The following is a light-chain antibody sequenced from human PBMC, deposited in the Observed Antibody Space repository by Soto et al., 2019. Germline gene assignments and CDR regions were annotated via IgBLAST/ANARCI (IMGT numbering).Light chain of an antibody. V-gene: IGLV2-14*01. CDR2: GVS. CDR1: NSDVGDYNY. J-gene: IGLJ1*01. Sequence: PGQSITISCTGTNSDVGDYNYVSWYQQHPGKVPKLILYGVSNRPSGVSDRFSGSKSGNTASLTISGLQAEDESDYYCCSYTSTSARVFGTGTKVTVL. CDR3: CSYTSTSARV.